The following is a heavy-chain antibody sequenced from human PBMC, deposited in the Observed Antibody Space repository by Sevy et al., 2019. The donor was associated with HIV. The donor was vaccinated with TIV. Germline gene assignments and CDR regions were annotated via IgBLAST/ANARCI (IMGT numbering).Heavy chain of an antibody. V-gene: IGHV1-18*04. D-gene: IGHD3-10*01. CDR1: GYTFTSYG. CDR3: ARDPSYGSGSYYRAYYFDY. CDR2: ISAYNGNT. Sequence: ASVKVSCKASGYTFTSYGISWVRQAPGQGLEWMGWISAYNGNTNYAQKLQGRVTMTTDTSTSTAYMELRSLGSDDTAVYYCARDPSYGSGSYYRAYYFDYWGQGTLVTVSS. J-gene: IGHJ4*02.